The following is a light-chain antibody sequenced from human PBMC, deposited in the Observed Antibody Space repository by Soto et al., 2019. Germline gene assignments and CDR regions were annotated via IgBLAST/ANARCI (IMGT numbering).Light chain of an antibody. CDR2: EGS. CDR1: SSDVGSYNL. V-gene: IGLV2-23*01. CDR3: CSYVGSDTVV. Sequence: QSALTQPASVSGSPGQSITISCTGTSSDVGSYNLVSWYQQHPGKAPKLMIYEGSKRPSGVSIRFSGSKSGNTASLTISGLQPEDEADYYCCSYVGSDTVVFGGGTKLTVL. J-gene: IGLJ3*02.